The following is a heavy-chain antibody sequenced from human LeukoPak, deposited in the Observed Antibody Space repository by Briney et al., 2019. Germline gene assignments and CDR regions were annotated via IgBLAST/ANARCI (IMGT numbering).Heavy chain of an antibody. J-gene: IGHJ3*02. Sequence: ASATVSCKVSGYTLTELSMHWVRQAPGKGLEWMGGFDPEDGETIYAQKFQGRVTMTEDTSTDTAYMELSSLRSEDTAVYYCATGVKWELQASHAFDIWGQGTMVTVSS. D-gene: IGHD1-26*01. CDR2: FDPEDGET. CDR1: GYTLTELS. CDR3: ATGVKWELQASHAFDI. V-gene: IGHV1-24*01.